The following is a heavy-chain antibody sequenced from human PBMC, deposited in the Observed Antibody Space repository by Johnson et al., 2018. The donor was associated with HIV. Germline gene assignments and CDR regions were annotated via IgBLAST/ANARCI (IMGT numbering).Heavy chain of an antibody. CDR2: INWNGGST. D-gene: IGHD4-17*01. CDR3: AKGLTGTAPHDAFDM. CDR1: GFTFDDSG. J-gene: IGHJ3*02. Sequence: VHLVESGGGVGRPGGSLRLSCAASGFTFDDSGMSWVRQAPGKGLECVSDINWNGGSTSYADSVKGRFTISRDNAKNSLFLQMNSLRAEDTALYYFAKGLTGTAPHDAFDMWGQGTRVTVSS. V-gene: IGHV3-20*04.